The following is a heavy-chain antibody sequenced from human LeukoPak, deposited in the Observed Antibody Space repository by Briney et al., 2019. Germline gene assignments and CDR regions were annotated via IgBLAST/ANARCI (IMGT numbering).Heavy chain of an antibody. CDR1: GFDFNYYD. Sequence: GGSLRLSCVASGFDFNYYDMNWVRQAPGKGLEWVSSISSKSTYIDSADSTKGRFTISRDNANNSVFLQMSSLRPEDTAVYYCARRGGLSSGSGFDHWGQGTLVTVSS. CDR2: ISSKSTYI. D-gene: IGHD2-15*01. CDR3: ARRGGLSSGSGFDH. J-gene: IGHJ4*02. V-gene: IGHV3-21*01.